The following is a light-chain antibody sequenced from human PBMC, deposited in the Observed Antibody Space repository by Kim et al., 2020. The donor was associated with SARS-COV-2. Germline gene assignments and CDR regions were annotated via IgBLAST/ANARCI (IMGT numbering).Light chain of an antibody. CDR3: QQSFIPPYT. J-gene: IGKJ2*01. Sequence: ASVGARITITCRASQSIGTYLHWYQQKPGKAPNILIYGATSLESGVPFRFRGSGSGTDFTLTITSLQLEDLGTYYCQQSFIPPYTFGQGTKVDIK. CDR2: GAT. V-gene: IGKV1-39*01. CDR1: QSIGTY.